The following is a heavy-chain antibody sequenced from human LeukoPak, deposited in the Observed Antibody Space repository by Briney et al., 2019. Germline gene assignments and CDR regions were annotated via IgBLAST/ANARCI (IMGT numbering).Heavy chain of an antibody. CDR1: GYTFTSYD. V-gene: IGHV1-8*01. J-gene: IGHJ6*03. Sequence: GASVKVSCKASGYTFTSYDINWVRQAPGQGLEWMGWMNPNSGNTGYAQKFQGRVTMTRNTSISTAYMELSSLRSEDTAVCYCARMGVEIPGVYDFWSGYSYYYYMDVWGKGTTVTVSS. D-gene: IGHD3-3*01. CDR3: ARMGVEIPGVYDFWSGYSYYYYMDV. CDR2: MNPNSGNT.